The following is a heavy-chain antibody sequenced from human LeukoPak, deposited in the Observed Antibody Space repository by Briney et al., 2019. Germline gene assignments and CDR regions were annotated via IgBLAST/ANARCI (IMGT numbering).Heavy chain of an antibody. D-gene: IGHD3-22*01. CDR2: ISYDGSNK. J-gene: IGHJ4*02. Sequence: GGSLRLSCAASGFTFSSYAMHWVRQAPGKGLEWVAVISYDGSNKYYADSVKGRFTISRDNSKNTLYLQMNSLRAEDTAVYYCARGHEPMIVVVLDYWGQGTPVTVSS. CDR3: ARGHEPMIVVVLDY. CDR1: GFTFSSYA. V-gene: IGHV3-30-3*01.